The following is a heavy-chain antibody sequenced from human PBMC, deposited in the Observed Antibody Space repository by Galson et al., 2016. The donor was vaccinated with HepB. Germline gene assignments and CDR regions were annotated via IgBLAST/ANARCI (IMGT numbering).Heavy chain of an antibody. D-gene: IGHD2-15*01. CDR3: ARLRVDCSGASCQYYGMDV. V-gene: IGHV2-5*02. Sequence: PALVKPTQTLTLTCTFSGFSLSTSGVGVGWIRQPPGKALEWLALMYWDDDKRYSPSLRSRLTITKDTSKKQVVPTMTNLDSVDTATYYCARLRVDCSGASCQYYGMDVWGQGTTVTVSS. J-gene: IGHJ6*02. CDR2: MYWDDDK. CDR1: GFSLSTSGVG.